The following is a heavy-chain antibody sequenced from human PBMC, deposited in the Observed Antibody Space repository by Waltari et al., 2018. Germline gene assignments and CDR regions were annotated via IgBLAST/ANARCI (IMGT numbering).Heavy chain of an antibody. CDR2: IYTSGRP. CDR1: GGSISSYY. Sequence: QVQLQESGPGLVKPSETLSLTCTVSGGSISSYYWSWIRQPAGKGLEWIGRIYTSGRPNDTPALKSRVTMSVDTSKNQFSLKLSSVTAADTAVYYCARDFGGPSLYCSGGSCYSVWYFDLWGRGTLVTVSS. D-gene: IGHD2-15*01. J-gene: IGHJ2*01. CDR3: ARDFGGPSLYCSGGSCYSVWYFDL. V-gene: IGHV4-4*07.